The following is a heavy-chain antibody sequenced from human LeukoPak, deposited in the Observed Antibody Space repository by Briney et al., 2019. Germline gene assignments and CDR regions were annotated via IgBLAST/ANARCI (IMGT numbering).Heavy chain of an antibody. CDR2: IRYDGSKK. D-gene: IGHD5-12*01. V-gene: IGHV3-30*02. CDR3: ARDSAPTIETYYFDY. CDR1: GFTFNTYG. Sequence: PGGSLRLSCAASGFTFNTYGMHWVRQAPGKGLEWVAFIRYDGSKKYYADSVKGRFTISRDNSKNTLYLQMNSLRAEDTAVYYCARDSAPTIETYYFDYWGQGTLVTVSS. J-gene: IGHJ4*02.